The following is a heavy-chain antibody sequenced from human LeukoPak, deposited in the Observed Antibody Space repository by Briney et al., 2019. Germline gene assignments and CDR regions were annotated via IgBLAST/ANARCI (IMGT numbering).Heavy chain of an antibody. CDR3: AKSRDGYNYYFDY. CDR2: ITWNSGSI. V-gene: IGHV3-9*01. J-gene: IGHJ4*02. D-gene: IGHD5-24*01. Sequence: SLRLSCAASGFTFNDYAIHWVRQAPGKGLEWVSGITWNSGSIGYADSVKGRFTISRDNAKNSLYLQMNSLRAEDTAFYYCAKSRDGYNYYFDYWGQGTLVTVSS. CDR1: GFTFNDYA.